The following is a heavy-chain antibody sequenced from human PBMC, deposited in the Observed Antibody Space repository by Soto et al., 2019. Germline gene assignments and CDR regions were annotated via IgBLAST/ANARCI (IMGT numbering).Heavy chain of an antibody. V-gene: IGHV1-69*01. J-gene: IGHJ3*02. Sequence: QVQLVQSGAEVKKPGSSVKVPCKASGGTFSSYAISWVRQAPGQGLEWMGGIIPIFGTANYAQKFQGRVTITADESTSTAYMELSSLRSEDTAVYYCARDRSSYYYDSSRYDAFDIWGQGTMVTVSS. CDR2: IIPIFGTA. CDR3: ARDRSSYYYDSSRYDAFDI. CDR1: GGTFSSYA. D-gene: IGHD3-22*01.